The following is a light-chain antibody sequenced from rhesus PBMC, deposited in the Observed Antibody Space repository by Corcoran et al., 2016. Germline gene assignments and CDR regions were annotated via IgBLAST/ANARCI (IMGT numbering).Light chain of an antibody. CDR1: ENVNNY. V-gene: IGKV1-74*01. CDR2: AAS. Sequence: DIQMTQSPSSLSASVGDRVTITCRASENVNNYLHWYQQKPGKAPKLLIYAASTLQSGVPSRLSGSGSGTHYTFTISSLQPEDVATYYCQHSYDTPFTFGPGTKLDIK. CDR3: QHSYDTPFT. J-gene: IGKJ3*01.